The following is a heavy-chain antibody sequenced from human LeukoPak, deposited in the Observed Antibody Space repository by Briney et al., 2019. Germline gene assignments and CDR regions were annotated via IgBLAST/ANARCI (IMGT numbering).Heavy chain of an antibody. CDR2: ISSRGSSI. V-gene: IGHV3-48*03. Sequence: PGGSLRLSCAASGFTFSTYEMDWVRQAPGKELEWVSYISSRGSSIYYADSVKGRFTISRDNSKNTVYLQMNSLRGEDTAVYYCARDPESSMDVWGQGTTVTVSS. D-gene: IGHD1-14*01. CDR1: GFTFSTYE. CDR3: ARDPESSMDV. J-gene: IGHJ6*02.